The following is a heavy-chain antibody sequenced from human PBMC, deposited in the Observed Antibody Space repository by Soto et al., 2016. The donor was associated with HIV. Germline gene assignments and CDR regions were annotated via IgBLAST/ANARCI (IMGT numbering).Heavy chain of an antibody. Sequence: QVQLQESGPRLVRPSETLSLNCSVSGGSVSSGNYFWNWIRQPPGKGLEWIGYIYYNGGTSYNPSLKSRVTISVDTSKNQFSLKVNSVTAADTAVYYCARAGRRCSSFNCYEGVHSYWGQGTLGHRSPQ. CDR3: ARAGRRCSSFNCYEGVHSY. J-gene: IGHJ4*02. V-gene: IGHV4-61*01. CDR1: GGSVSSGNYF. CDR2: IYYNGGT. D-gene: IGHD2-2*01.